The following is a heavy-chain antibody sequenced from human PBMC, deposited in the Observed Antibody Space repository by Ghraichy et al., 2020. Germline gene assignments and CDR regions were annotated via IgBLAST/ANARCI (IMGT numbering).Heavy chain of an antibody. CDR3: ASSPVTTYGTALDH. CDR1: GFTFSTCW. Sequence: GSLRLSCAASGFTFSTCWMHWVRQAPGKGLVWVSRLTSDGSTTVYADSVKGRFTISRDNAKNTLYLQMNSLRAEDTAVYYCASSPVTTYGTALDHWGQGTPVTVSS. V-gene: IGHV3-74*01. CDR2: LTSDGSTT. D-gene: IGHD4-17*01. J-gene: IGHJ4*02.